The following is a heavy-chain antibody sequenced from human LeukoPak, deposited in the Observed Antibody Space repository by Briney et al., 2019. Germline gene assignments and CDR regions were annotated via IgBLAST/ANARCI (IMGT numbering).Heavy chain of an antibody. CDR2: IRYDGSNK. CDR1: GFTFSSYG. Sequence: PGGSLRLSCAASGFTFSSYGMHWVRQAPGKGLEWVAFIRYDGSNKYYADSVKGRFTISRDNSKNTLYLQMNSLRAEDTAVYYCAKVERWSHVGLLWFGEWGSGLAPDYYYYGMDVWGQGTTVTVSS. D-gene: IGHD3-10*01. CDR3: AKVERWSHVGLLWFGEWGSGLAPDYYYYGMDV. J-gene: IGHJ6*02. V-gene: IGHV3-30*02.